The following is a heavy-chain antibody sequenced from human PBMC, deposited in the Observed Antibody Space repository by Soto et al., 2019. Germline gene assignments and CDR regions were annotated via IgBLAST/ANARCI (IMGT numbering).Heavy chain of an antibody. CDR2: IIHTGST. D-gene: IGHD2-2*02. CDR3: ARGVIPDFRRHMDV. J-gene: IGHJ6*03. CDR1: GGSFSGYY. V-gene: IGHV4-34*01. Sequence: PSETLSLTCTVYGGSFSGYYWNWIRQPPGKGLEWIAEIIHTGSTNYNPSLKSRVTISLDTSKNQFSLSLSSVTAADTAVYYCARGVIPDFRRHMDVWGKGTSVTVSS.